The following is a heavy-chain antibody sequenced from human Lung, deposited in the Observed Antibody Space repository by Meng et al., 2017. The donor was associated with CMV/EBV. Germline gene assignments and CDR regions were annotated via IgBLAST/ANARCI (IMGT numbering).Heavy chain of an antibody. J-gene: IGHJ4*02. CDR3: ASGTPGRSYCDY. D-gene: IGHD2-15*01. CDR1: GYTFGSYG. CDR2: FVNSADT. V-gene: IGHV1-18*01. Sequence: QVRLLPSGAEVTRPGASVGVYCKASGYTFGSYGICWVRQAPGQGLEWMGWFVNSADTYPAPNFQDRVTMTTDTHTNTAFMELRSLTSDDTAVYYCASGTPGRSYCDYWGQGTLVTVSS.